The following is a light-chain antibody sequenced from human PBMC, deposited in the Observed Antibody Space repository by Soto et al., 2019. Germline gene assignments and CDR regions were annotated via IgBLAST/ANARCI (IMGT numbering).Light chain of an antibody. CDR1: SSNIGSNY. J-gene: IGLJ2*01. Sequence: QSVLTQPPSASGTPGQRVTISCSGSSSNIGSNYVYWYQQFPGSAPKPLIYRNDQRPSGVPDRFSGSKSGTSASLAISGPGSEDEADYYCAAWDDSLSAVVFGGGTKLTVL. CDR3: AAWDDSLSAVV. CDR2: RND. V-gene: IGLV1-47*01.